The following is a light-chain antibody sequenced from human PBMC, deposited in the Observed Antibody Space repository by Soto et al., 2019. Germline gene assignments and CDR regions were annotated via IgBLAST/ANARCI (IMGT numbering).Light chain of an antibody. CDR1: SSNIGSDY. Sequence: QSVLTQPPSASGTPGQRVTISCSGSSSNIGSDYVIWYQHLPGTSPKLLIYSNNQRPSGVPDRFSGSKSGTSASLAISGLRSEDEADYYCAAWGDSLSDWVFGGGTKLTVL. CDR3: AAWGDSLSDWV. CDR2: SNN. J-gene: IGLJ3*02. V-gene: IGLV1-47*02.